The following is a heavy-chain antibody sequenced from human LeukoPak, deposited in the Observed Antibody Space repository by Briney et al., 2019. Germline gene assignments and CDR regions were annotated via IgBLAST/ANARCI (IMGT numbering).Heavy chain of an antibody. D-gene: IGHD7-27*01. J-gene: IGHJ5*02. V-gene: IGHV3-7*01. CDR1: GFTFSTYW. CDR2: IKPDGNEK. Sequence: GGSLRLSCVASGFTFSTYWMSWVRQAPGKGLEWVANIKPDGNEKYYVDSVKGRFTISRDNAKNSLYLQMNTLRADDTAVYHCARLGMGKIDPWGQGTLVTVSS. CDR3: ARLGMGKIDP.